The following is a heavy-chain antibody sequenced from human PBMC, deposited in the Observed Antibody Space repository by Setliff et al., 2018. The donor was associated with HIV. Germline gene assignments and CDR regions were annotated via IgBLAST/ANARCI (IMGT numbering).Heavy chain of an antibody. CDR3: VTGVGTSSVDY. CDR2: IKNKTQRGTT. Sequence: GGSLRLSCAASGFTFSNSWMTWVRQAPGKGLEWVGRIKNKTQRGTTDYAAPAKGRFIISRDDSKNTLYLQMNSLRSEDTAVYYCVTGVGTSSVDYWGQGTMVTVSS. CDR1: GFTFSNSW. D-gene: IGHD3-22*01. J-gene: IGHJ4*02. V-gene: IGHV3-15*01.